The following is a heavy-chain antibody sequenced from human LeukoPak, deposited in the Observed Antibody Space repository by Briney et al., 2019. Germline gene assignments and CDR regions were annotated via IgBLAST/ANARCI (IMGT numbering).Heavy chain of an antibody. CDR1: DYTFTSYG. V-gene: IGHV1-18*01. Sequence: GVSVKLSCKASDYTFTSYGISWVRQAPGQGLEWMGWTSADNGYTNYAQKFQGRVTMTTDTSTSTAYMELRSLRSDDTAVYYCARDPPGDADFDYWGQGTLVTVSS. CDR2: TSADNGYT. D-gene: IGHD3-16*01. CDR3: ARDPPGDADFDY. J-gene: IGHJ4*02.